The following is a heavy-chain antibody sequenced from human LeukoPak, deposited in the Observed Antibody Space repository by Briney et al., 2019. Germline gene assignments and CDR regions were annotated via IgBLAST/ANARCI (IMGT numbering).Heavy chain of an antibody. CDR2: IYHSGSP. CDR3: ARDPSGSGWSLNN. V-gene: IGHV4-4*02. Sequence: SGTLSLTCAVSGGSISSNNWWGWVRQPPGKGLEWIGEIYHSGSPNYNPSLKSRVTISVDKSRNHFSLNLSSVTAADTAVYYCARDPSGSGWSLNNWGQGTLVTVSS. CDR1: GGSISSNNW. D-gene: IGHD6-19*01. J-gene: IGHJ4*02.